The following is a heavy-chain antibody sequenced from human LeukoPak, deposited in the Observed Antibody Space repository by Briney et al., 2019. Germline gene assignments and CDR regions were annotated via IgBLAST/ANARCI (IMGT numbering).Heavy chain of an antibody. D-gene: IGHD1-1*01. CDR3: ATSELERRSHFDF. V-gene: IGHV3-15*05. J-gene: IGHJ4*02. Sequence: GGSLRLSCAASGFTFTNAWMTWVRQAPGKGLEWVGRIRTTTDGGTRDCAAPVKGRFTISRDDSTNTLDLQLNSLKTEDTAVYYCATSELERRSHFDFWGQGTLVTVSS. CDR1: GFTFTNAW. CDR2: IRTTTDGGTR.